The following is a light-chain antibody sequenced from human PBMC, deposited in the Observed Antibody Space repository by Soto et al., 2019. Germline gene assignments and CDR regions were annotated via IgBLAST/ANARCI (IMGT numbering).Light chain of an antibody. CDR3: QQYNNWPGT. CDR2: GAS. J-gene: IGKJ1*01. CDR1: QSVSSN. Sequence: EIVLTHSPATLSVSPRERATLSCRASQSVSSNLAWYQQKPGQAPRLLIYGASTRATGIPARFSGSGSGTEFTLTISSLQSEDFAVYYCQQYNNWPGTFGQGTKVDIK. V-gene: IGKV3-15*01.